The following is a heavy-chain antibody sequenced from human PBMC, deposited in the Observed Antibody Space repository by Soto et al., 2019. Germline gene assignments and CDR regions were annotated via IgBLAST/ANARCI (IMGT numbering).Heavy chain of an antibody. CDR1: GYTFTSYY. CDR2: INPSGGST. J-gene: IGHJ4*02. Sequence: GASVKVSCKASGYTFTSYYMHWVRQAPGQGLEWMGIINPSGGSTSYAQKFQGRVTMTRDTSTSTVYMELSSLRSEDTAVYYCSRDHGYYYNSSGYYPGGFDYWGQGTLVTVSS. D-gene: IGHD3-22*01. V-gene: IGHV1-46*01. CDR3: SRDHGYYYNSSGYYPGGFDY.